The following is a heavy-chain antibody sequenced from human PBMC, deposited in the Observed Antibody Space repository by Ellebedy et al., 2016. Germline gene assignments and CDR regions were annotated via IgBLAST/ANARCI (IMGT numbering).Heavy chain of an antibody. CDR2: IYPGDSDI. V-gene: IGHV5-51*01. D-gene: IGHD5-12*01. J-gene: IGHJ3*02. CDR3: ARRPSYEDDAFDI. Sequence: GESLKISCKGSGYSFTSYWIDWVRQIPGKGLEWMGIIYPGDSDIRYSPSFQGQVNISDDKSISTAYLQWNSLKASDTAMYYCARRPSYEDDAFDIWGQGTMVTVSS. CDR1: GYSFTSYW.